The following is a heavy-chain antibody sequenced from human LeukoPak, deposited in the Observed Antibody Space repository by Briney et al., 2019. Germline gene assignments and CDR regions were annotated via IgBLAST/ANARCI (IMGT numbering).Heavy chain of an antibody. J-gene: IGHJ5*02. Sequence: ASVKVSCKASGYTFTSYGISWLRQAPGQGLEWMGWISAYNGNTNYAQKLQGRVTMTTDTSTSTAYMELRSLRSDDTAVYYCARVPISGAMIVVAASWGQGTLVTVSS. D-gene: IGHD3-22*01. V-gene: IGHV1-18*01. CDR1: GYTFTSYG. CDR2: ISAYNGNT. CDR3: ARVPISGAMIVVAAS.